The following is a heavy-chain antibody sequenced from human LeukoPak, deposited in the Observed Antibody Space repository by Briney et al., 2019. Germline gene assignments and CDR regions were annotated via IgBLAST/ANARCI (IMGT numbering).Heavy chain of an antibody. D-gene: IGHD4-17*01. Sequence: VASVKVSCKASGYTFTGYYMHWVRQAPGQGLEWMGWINPNSGGTNYAQKFQGRVTMTRDTSISTAYMELSRLRSDDTAVYYCARDLVTTYYFDYWGQGTLVTVSS. CDR2: INPNSGGT. CDR3: ARDLVTTYYFDY. CDR1: GYTFTGYY. J-gene: IGHJ4*02. V-gene: IGHV1-2*02.